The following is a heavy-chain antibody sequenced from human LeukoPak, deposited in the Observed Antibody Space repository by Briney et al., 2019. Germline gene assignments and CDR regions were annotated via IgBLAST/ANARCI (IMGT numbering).Heavy chain of an antibody. CDR2: IYTSGST. D-gene: IGHD3-3*01. J-gene: IGHJ4*02. CDR1: GGSISSYY. Sequence: SETLSLTCTVSGGSISSYYWSWIRQPAGKGLEWIGRIYTSGSTNYNPSLKSRVTMSVDTSKNQFSLKLSSVTAADTAVYYCARDHRITIFDQYYFDYWGQGTLVTVSS. V-gene: IGHV4-4*07. CDR3: ARDHRITIFDQYYFDY.